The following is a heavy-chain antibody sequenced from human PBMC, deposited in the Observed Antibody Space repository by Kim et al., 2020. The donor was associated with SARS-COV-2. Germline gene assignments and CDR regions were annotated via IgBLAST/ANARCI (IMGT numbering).Heavy chain of an antibody. Sequence: GGSLRLSCAASGFTFSSYSMNWVRQAPGKGLEWVSYISSSSSTIYYADSVKGRFTISRDNAKNSLYLQMNSLRDEDTAVYYCARDQRYFDWLFSDAFDIWGQGTMVTVSS. J-gene: IGHJ3*02. CDR1: GFTFSSYS. D-gene: IGHD3-9*01. CDR3: ARDQRYFDWLFSDAFDI. CDR2: ISSSSSTI. V-gene: IGHV3-48*02.